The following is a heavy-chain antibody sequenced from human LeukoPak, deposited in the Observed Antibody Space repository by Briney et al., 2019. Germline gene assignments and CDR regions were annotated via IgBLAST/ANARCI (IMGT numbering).Heavy chain of an antibody. CDR2: ITASDVST. CDR3: AKDPKLRLGELSLYRGRIPC. Sequence: GGSLRLSCATSGFTFSSYVMTWVRQAPGKGLEWVSSITASDVSTYYADSVKGRFTISRDNSKYTLYLQMNSLRAEDTAVYYCAKDPKLRLGELSLYRGRIPCWGQGTLVTVSS. J-gene: IGHJ4*02. D-gene: IGHD3-16*02. V-gene: IGHV3-23*01. CDR1: GFTFSSYV.